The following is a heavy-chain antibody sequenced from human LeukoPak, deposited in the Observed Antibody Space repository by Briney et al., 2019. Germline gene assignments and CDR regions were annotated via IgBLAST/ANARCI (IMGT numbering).Heavy chain of an antibody. Sequence: GGSLRLSCAASGFTFSSYSMNWVRQAPGKGLEWVSSISSSSSYIYYADSVKGRFTISRDNAKNSLYLQMNSLRAEDTAVYYCAKDTSAKYYYDSSGYSGAFDYWGQGTLVTVSS. J-gene: IGHJ4*02. D-gene: IGHD3-22*01. CDR2: ISSSSSYI. CDR3: AKDTSAKYYYDSSGYSGAFDY. V-gene: IGHV3-21*04. CDR1: GFTFSSYS.